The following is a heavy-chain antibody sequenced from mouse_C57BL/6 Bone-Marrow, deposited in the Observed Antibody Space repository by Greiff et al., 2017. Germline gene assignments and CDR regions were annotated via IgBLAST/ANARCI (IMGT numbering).Heavy chain of an antibody. Sequence: EVKVVESGGGLVKPGGSLKLSCAASGFTFRSYAMSWVRQTPEKRLEWVATISDGGSYTYYPDNVKGRFTISRDNAKNNLYLQMSHLKSEDTAMYYCARMCYWYFDVWGTGTTVTVSS. CDR3: ARMCYWYFDV. J-gene: IGHJ1*03. CDR1: GFTFRSYA. V-gene: IGHV5-4*03. CDR2: ISDGGSYT.